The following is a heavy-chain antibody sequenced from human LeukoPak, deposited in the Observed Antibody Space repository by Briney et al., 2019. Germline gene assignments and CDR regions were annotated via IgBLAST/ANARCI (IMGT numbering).Heavy chain of an antibody. CDR3: ARRYYYGSGSYYSGRSAFDI. CDR2: INHSGST. Sequence: SETLSLTCAVYGGSFSGYYWSWIRQPPGKGLGWIGEINHSGSTNYNPSLKSRVTISVDTSKNQFSLKLSSVTAADTAVYYCARRYYYGSGSYYSGRSAFDIWGQGTMVTVSS. CDR1: GGSFSGYY. D-gene: IGHD3-10*01. J-gene: IGHJ3*02. V-gene: IGHV4-34*01.